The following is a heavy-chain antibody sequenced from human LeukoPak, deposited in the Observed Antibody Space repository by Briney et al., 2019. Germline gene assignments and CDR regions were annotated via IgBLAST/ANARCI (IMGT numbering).Heavy chain of an antibody. CDR1: GGSISSYY. V-gene: IGHV4-59*01. Sequence: SETLSLTCSVSGGSISSYYWSWIRQPPGKGLEWIGYIYNTGNTNNNPSLKSRVTISVDTSKNHFSLKLSSVTAADTAVYYCARETPYGSGSYPFDYWGQGILVTVSS. J-gene: IGHJ4*02. D-gene: IGHD3-10*01. CDR2: IYNTGNT. CDR3: ARETPYGSGSYPFDY.